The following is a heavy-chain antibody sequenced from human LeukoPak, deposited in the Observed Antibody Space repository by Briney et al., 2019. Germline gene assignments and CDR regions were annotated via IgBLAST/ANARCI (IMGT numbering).Heavy chain of an antibody. V-gene: IGHV3-74*01. CDR1: GFTFSNVW. Sequence: GGSLRLFCAASGFTFSNVWMSWVRQGPGKGLEWVSRLTGDGTSTIYADSVKGRFTISRDNAKNTLYLQMNSLRAEDTAVYYCARSEYSVDYWGHGTLVTVSS. CDR3: ARSEYSVDY. J-gene: IGHJ4*01. CDR2: LTGDGTST. D-gene: IGHD2-15*01.